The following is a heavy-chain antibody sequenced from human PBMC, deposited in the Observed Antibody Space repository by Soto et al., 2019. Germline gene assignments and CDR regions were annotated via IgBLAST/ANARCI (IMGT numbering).Heavy chain of an antibody. CDR1: GYTFTGYY. CDR2: INPNSGGT. J-gene: IGHJ6*02. Sequence: ASVKVSCKASGYTFTGYYMHWVRQAPGQGLEWMGWINPNSGGTNYAQKFQGWVTMTRDTSISTAYMELSRLRSGDTAVYYCARAYYDYAWGDYYYGMDVWGQGTTVTVSS. CDR3: ARAYYDYAWGDYYYGMDV. D-gene: IGHD3-16*01. V-gene: IGHV1-2*04.